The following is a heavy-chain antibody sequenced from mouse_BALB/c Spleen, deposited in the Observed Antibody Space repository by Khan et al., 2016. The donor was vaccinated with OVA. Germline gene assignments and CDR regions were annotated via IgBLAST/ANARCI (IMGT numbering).Heavy chain of an antibody. V-gene: IGHV1-4*01. CDR1: GYTFTSHT. J-gene: IGHJ4*01. CDR3: GRRTTEYAVDY. Sequence: QVQLQQSGAELARPGASVKMSCKASGYTFTSHTMHWVKQRPGQGLEWIGYINPRSDYTQYNPKFNDKATLTADISSSTAYLQLSSLTSEDSAVYYCGRRTTEYAVDYWGQGTSGTVAS. D-gene: IGHD2-14*01. CDR2: INPRSDYT.